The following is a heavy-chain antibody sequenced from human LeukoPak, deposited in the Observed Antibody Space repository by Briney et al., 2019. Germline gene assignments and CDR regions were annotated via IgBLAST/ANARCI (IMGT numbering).Heavy chain of an antibody. J-gene: IGHJ4*02. Sequence: SETLSLTCTVSGGSISSSSYYWCWIRQPPGKGLEWIGSIYYSGSTYYNPSLKSRVTISVDTSKNQFSLKLSSVTAADTAVYYCARLRSYGDYVRDYWGQGTLVTVSS. CDR2: IYYSGST. CDR1: GGSISSSSYY. V-gene: IGHV4-39*01. CDR3: ARLRSYGDYVRDY. D-gene: IGHD4-17*01.